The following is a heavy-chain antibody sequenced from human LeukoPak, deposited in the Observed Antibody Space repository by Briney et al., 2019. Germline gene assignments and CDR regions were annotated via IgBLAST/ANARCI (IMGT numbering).Heavy chain of an antibody. D-gene: IGHD2-15*01. CDR2: IRYDGSNK. CDR1: GFTFSTYG. CDR3: AKGPVGYCGGGSCYHWFDP. V-gene: IGHV3-30*02. J-gene: IGHJ5*02. Sequence: GGSLRLSCAASGFTFSTYGMHWVRQAPGKWLEWVAFIRYDGSNKEYVDSVKGRFTISRDNSKNTLYLQMNSLRAEDTAVYYCAKGPVGYCGGGSCYHWFDPWGQGTLVTVSS.